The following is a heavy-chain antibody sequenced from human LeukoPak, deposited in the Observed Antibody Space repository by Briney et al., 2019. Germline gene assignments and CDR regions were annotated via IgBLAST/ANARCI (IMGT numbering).Heavy chain of an antibody. CDR3: VCLGLGGLSLD. J-gene: IGHJ4*02. V-gene: IGHV3-74*01. CDR1: GFTFRSHW. CDR2: IDGDESAT. Sequence: GGSLRLSCAASGFTFRSHWMHWVRQAPGKGLIWVSRIDGDESATYYGDSVKGRFTISRDNAKNTLYLQMNSLRVEDTAVYYCVCLGLGGLSLDWGQGTLVTVSS. D-gene: IGHD3-16*01.